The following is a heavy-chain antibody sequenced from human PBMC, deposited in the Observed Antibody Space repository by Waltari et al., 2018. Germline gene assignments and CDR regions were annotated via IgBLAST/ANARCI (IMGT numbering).Heavy chain of an antibody. CDR1: GFTFSSYG. CDR3: AKDLGIPKSEHYYGMDV. Sequence: QVQLVESGGGVVQPGRSLRLSCAASGFTFSSYGMHWVRQAPGKGLEWVAVISYDGSNKYYADSVKGRFTISRDNSKNTLYLQMNRLRAEDTAVYYCAKDLGIPKSEHYYGMDVWGQGTTVTVSS. V-gene: IGHV3-30*18. D-gene: IGHD5-18*01. J-gene: IGHJ6*02. CDR2: ISYDGSNK.